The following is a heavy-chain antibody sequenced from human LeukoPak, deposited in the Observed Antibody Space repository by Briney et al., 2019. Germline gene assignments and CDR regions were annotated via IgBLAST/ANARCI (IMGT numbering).Heavy chain of an antibody. CDR2: ISGSGGST. V-gene: IGHV3-23*01. CDR3: ASGGLGARKYYSDPFHY. D-gene: IGHD3-10*01. Sequence: PGGSLRLSCAASGFTFSSYAMSWVRQAPGKGLEWVSAISGSGGSTYYADSVKGRFTISRDNSKNTVCLQMNNLRAKDTAVYYCASGGLGARKYYSDPFHYWGQGTLVTVSS. CDR1: GFTFSSYA. J-gene: IGHJ4*02.